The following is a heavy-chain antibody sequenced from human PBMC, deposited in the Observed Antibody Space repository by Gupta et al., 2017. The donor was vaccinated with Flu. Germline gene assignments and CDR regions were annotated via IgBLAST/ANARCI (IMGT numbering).Heavy chain of an antibody. CDR2: ISNLGTTI. CDR1: GFTFSSYE. V-gene: IGHV3-48*03. J-gene: IGHJ4*02. D-gene: IGHD1-1*01. Sequence: EVQLVQSGGGLVQPGGSLRLSCVASGFTFSSYEMDWVRQAPGKGLEWISYISNLGTTIDYADSVKGRFTISRDNAKNSLYLQMNSLRGEDTAVYYCTRRYNWNMGDYWGQGTLVTVSP. CDR3: TRRYNWNMGDY.